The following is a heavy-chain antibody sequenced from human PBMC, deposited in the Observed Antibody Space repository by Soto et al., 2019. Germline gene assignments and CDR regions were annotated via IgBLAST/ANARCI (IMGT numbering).Heavy chain of an antibody. CDR3: AGGRGVRGTIITTYYYYGMDV. CDR2: TYYRSKWYN. J-gene: IGHJ6*02. D-gene: IGHD3-10*01. V-gene: IGHV6-1*01. CDR1: GDSVSSNSAA. Sequence: SQTLSLTCAISGDSVSSNSAAWNWIRQSPSRGLEWLGRTYYRSKWYNDYAVSVKSRITINPDTSKNQFSLKLSSVTAADTAVYYCAGGRGVRGTIITTYYYYGMDVWGQGTTVTVSS.